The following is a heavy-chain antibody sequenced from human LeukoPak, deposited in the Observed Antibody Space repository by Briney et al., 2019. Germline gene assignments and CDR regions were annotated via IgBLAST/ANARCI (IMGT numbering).Heavy chain of an antibody. J-gene: IGHJ4*02. D-gene: IGHD3-16*01. CDR3: AREPWGLGDY. CDR2: IYYSGST. V-gene: IGHV4-30-4*01. Sequence: SETLSLTCTVSGGSISSGDYYWSWIRQPPGKGLEWIGYIYYSGSTYYNPSLKSRVTISVDTSKNQFSLKLSSVTAADTAVYYCAREPWGLGDYWGQGTLITVSS. CDR1: GGSISSGDYY.